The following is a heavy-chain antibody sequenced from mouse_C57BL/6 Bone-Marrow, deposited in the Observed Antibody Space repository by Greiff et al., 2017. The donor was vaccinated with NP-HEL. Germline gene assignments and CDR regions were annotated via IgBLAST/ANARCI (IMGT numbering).Heavy chain of an antibody. CDR2: IYPRDGST. V-gene: IGHV1-85*01. D-gene: IGHD4-1*01. J-gene: IGHJ4*01. CDR1: GYTFTSYD. Sequence: LVESGPELVKPGASVKLSCKASGYTFTSYDINWVKQRPGQGLEWIGWIYPRDGSTNYNEKFKGKATLTVDTSSSTAYMELHSLTSEDSAVYFCAIGDWDAMDYWGQGTSVTVSS. CDR3: AIGDWDAMDY.